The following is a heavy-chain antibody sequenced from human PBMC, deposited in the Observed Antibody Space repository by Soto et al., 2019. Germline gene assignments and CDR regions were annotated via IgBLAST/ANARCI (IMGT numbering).Heavy chain of an antibody. CDR3: AGGYSYSPGFYFDY. Sequence: ESGGGVVQPGRSLRLSCAASGFTFSSYAMHWVRQAPGKGLEWVAVIWYDGSNQYYADSVKGQITISRDNSKNTLYLQMNSLRAEDTAVYYCAGGYSYSPGFYFDYWGQGALVTVSS. CDR1: GFTFSSYA. V-gene: IGHV3-33*08. D-gene: IGHD5-18*01. CDR2: IWYDGSNQ. J-gene: IGHJ4*02.